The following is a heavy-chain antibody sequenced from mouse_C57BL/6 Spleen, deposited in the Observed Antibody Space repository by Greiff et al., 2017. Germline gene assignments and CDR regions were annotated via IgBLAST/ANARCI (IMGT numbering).Heavy chain of an antibody. Sequence: DVMLVESGGGLVKPGGSLKLSCAASGFTFSDYGMHWVRQAPAKGLEWVAYISSGSSTIYYADTVKGRFTISRVNAKNTLFLQMTSLRSEDTAMYYCARNYGGYFDVWGTGTTVTVSS. V-gene: IGHV5-17*01. CDR2: ISSGSSTI. CDR3: ARNYGGYFDV. J-gene: IGHJ1*03. CDR1: GFTFSDYG. D-gene: IGHD1-2*01.